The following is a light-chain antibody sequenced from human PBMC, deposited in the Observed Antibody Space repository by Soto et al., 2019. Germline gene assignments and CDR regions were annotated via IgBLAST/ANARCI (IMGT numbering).Light chain of an antibody. J-gene: IGLJ1*01. CDR1: SSDVGGYKY. V-gene: IGLV2-14*01. Sequence: QSALTQPASVSGSPGQSITISCTGTSSDVGGYKYVSWYQQHPGKAPKLMIYEVINRPSGVSNRFSGSKSGNMASLTISGLQAEDEADYYCSSYRSSSTVFYVFGTGTKVTVL. CDR3: SSYRSSSTVFYV. CDR2: EVI.